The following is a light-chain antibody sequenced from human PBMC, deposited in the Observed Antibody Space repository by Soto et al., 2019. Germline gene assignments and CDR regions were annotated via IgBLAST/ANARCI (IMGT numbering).Light chain of an antibody. Sequence: DIQLTQSPSFLSASVGDRVTITCRASQGISSYLDWYQQKPGKAPNLLIYAASTLQSGVPARFSGSESGTEFTLTISSLQPEDFATYYCQQLNTYPLTFGGGTKVEIK. CDR3: QQLNTYPLT. CDR1: QGISSY. CDR2: AAS. J-gene: IGKJ4*01. V-gene: IGKV1-9*01.